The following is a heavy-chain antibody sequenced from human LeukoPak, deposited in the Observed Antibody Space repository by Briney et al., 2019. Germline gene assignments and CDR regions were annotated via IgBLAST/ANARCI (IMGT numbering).Heavy chain of an antibody. V-gene: IGHV3-23*01. CDR2: IFPSGGEI. D-gene: IGHD2-15*01. CDR1: GFTFSTFA. J-gene: IGHJ4*02. Sequence: PGGSLRLSCAASGFTFSTFAMIWVRQPPGKGLEWVSSIFPSGGEIHYADSVRGRFTISRDNSKSTLSLQMNSLRAEDTAIYYCAKDQLNRFCSGGSCSITHDYWGQGTLVTVSS. CDR3: AKDQLNRFCSGGSCSITHDY.